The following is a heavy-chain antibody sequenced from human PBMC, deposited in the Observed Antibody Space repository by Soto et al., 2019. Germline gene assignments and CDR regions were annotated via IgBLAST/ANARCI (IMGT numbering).Heavy chain of an antibody. J-gene: IGHJ6*03. D-gene: IGHD3-10*01. CDR1: GFTFDDYA. CDR2: ISWNSGSI. CDR3: AKDTWYYGSGSPNPMDV. Sequence: SLRLSCAASGFTFDDYAMHWVRQAPGKGLEWVSGISWNSGSIGYADSVKGRFTISRDNAKNSLYLQMNSLRAEDTALYYCAKDTWYYGSGSPNPMDVWGKGTTVTVSS. V-gene: IGHV3-9*01.